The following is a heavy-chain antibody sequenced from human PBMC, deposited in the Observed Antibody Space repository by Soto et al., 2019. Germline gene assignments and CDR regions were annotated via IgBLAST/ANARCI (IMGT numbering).Heavy chain of an antibody. Sequence: GGSLRLSCAASGFTFSSYSMNWVRQAPGKGLEWVSYISSSSSTIYYADSVKGRFTISRDNAKNSLYLQMNSLRAEDTAVYYCASLGSIAAPRQVYYFDYWGQGTLVTVSS. CDR3: ASLGSIAAPRQVYYFDY. J-gene: IGHJ4*02. CDR1: GFTFSSYS. CDR2: ISSSSSTI. V-gene: IGHV3-48*01. D-gene: IGHD6-6*01.